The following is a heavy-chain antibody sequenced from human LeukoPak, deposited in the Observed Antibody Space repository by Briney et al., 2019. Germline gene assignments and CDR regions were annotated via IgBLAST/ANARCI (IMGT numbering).Heavy chain of an antibody. CDR3: ARWVDLAVY. Sequence: SETLSLTCTVSGGSISSSDYYWGWIRQPPGKGLEWIGSFDHTGTTYYNPSLKSRVTTSVDTSNNQFSLRLSSVTAADTAVYYCARWVDLAVYWGQGTLVTVSS. CDR2: FDHTGTT. V-gene: IGHV4-39*01. CDR1: GGSISSSDYY. J-gene: IGHJ4*02. D-gene: IGHD3-9*01.